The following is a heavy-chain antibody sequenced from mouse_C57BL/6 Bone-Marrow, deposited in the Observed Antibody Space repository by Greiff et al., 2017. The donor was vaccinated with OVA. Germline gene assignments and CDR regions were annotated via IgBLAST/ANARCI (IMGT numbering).Heavy chain of an antibody. CDR3: ARPPGYYGSSLWYFDV. Sequence: EVKLEESGGGLVKPGGSLKLSCAASGFTFSDYGMHWVRQAPEKGLEWVAYISSGSSTIYYADTVKGRFTISRDNAKNTLFLQMTSLRSEDTAMYYCARPPGYYGSSLWYFDVWGTGTTVTVSS. V-gene: IGHV5-17*01. CDR2: ISSGSSTI. J-gene: IGHJ1*03. CDR1: GFTFSDYG. D-gene: IGHD1-1*01.